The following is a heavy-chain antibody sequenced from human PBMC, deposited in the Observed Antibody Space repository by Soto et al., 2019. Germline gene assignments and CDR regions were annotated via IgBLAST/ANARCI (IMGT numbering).Heavy chain of an antibody. V-gene: IGHV3-7*05. CDR2: IKQDGSEK. CDR3: ARDSILPSHGIAAAGPLDYYYGMDV. J-gene: IGHJ6*02. Sequence: GGSLRLSCAASGFTFSSYWMSWVRQAPGKGLEWVANIKQDGSEKYYVDSVKGRFTISRDNAKNSLYLQMNSLRAEDTAVYYCARDSILPSHGIAAAGPLDYYYGMDVWGQGTTVTVSS. D-gene: IGHD6-13*01. CDR1: GFTFSSYW.